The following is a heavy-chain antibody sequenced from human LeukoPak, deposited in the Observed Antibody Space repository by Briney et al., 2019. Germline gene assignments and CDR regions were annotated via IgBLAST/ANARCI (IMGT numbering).Heavy chain of an antibody. CDR3: ARGSPHYDILTGYYRSGDNWFAP. V-gene: IGHV3-33*01. CDR2: IWYDGSNK. D-gene: IGHD3-9*01. Sequence: GGSLRLSCAASGFTFRSYGMHWVRQAPGKGLEGVAVIWYDGSNKYYADSVKGRFTISRDNSKNTLYLQMNSLRAEDTAVYYCARGSPHYDILTGYYRSGDNWFAPWAREPWSPSPQ. J-gene: IGHJ5*02. CDR1: GFTFRSYG.